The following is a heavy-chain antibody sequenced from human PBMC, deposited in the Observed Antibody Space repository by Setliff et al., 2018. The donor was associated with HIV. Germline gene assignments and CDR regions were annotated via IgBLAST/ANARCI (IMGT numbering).Heavy chain of an antibody. V-gene: IGHV1-18*01. D-gene: IGHD6-13*01. CDR2: ISGYSGHT. Sequence: ASVKVSCKASGYTFSDYDVAWVRQAPGQGLEWMGWISGYSGHTSYAQKIQGRVTMTTDTSTSTAYMDPVDTATYYCAHRHQQLAYFDFWGQGTLVTVSS. J-gene: IGHJ4*02. CDR3: QLAYFDF. CDR1: GYTFSDYD.